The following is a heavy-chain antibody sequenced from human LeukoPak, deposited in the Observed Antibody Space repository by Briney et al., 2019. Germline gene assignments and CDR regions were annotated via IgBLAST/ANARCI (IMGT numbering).Heavy chain of an antibody. J-gene: IGHJ3*02. Sequence: GESLKISCKGSGYSFTSYWIGWARQMPGKGLEWMGIIYPGDSDTRYSPSFQGQVTISADKSISTAYLQWSSLKASDTAMYYCARHHLGSSWTPDAFDIWGQGTMVTVSS. CDR1: GYSFTSYW. CDR3: ARHHLGSSWTPDAFDI. V-gene: IGHV5-51*01. CDR2: IYPGDSDT. D-gene: IGHD6-13*01.